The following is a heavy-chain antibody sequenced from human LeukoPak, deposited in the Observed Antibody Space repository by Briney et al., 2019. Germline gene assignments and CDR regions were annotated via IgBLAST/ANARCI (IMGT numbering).Heavy chain of an antibody. CDR1: GFTFINYV. CDR3: ARDHEPTTVTTVYYYYYGMDV. Sequence: TGGSLRLSCVASGFTFINYVMSWVRQVPGKGPEWISAVSGSGGRGATYYSDSVKGRFTISRDNSKNTVFLQMNGLRAEDTAVYYCARDHEPTTVTTVYYYYYGMDVWGQGTTVTVSS. J-gene: IGHJ6*02. D-gene: IGHD4-17*01. V-gene: IGHV3-23*01. CDR2: VSGSGGRGAT.